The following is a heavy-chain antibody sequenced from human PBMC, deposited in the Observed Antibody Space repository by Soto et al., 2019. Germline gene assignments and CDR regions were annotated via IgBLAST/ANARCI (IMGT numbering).Heavy chain of an antibody. CDR2: IISSSRTI. V-gene: IGHV3-48*03. CDR1: GFTFTDYE. Sequence: GGSLRLSCVASGFTFTDYEMNWVRQAPGKGLEWVSYIISSSRTIYYADSVKGRFTISRDNTRNSLYLQMNSLRVEDTAVYYCERDLTGSAMDVWGQGTTVAVSS. CDR3: ERDLTGSAMDV. J-gene: IGHJ6*02.